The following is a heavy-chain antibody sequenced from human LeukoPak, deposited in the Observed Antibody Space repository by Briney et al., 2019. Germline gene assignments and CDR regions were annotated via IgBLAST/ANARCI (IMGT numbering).Heavy chain of an antibody. CDR1: GFTFSTYS. CDR3: ARRPEFGVLYYMDV. D-gene: IGHD3-16*01. Sequence: GALRLSCVGSGFTFSTYSMNWVRQAPGKGLGWVSYISGSSGTIYYAASVKGRFTISRDNAKNSLYLQMNSLRAEDTAVYYCARRPEFGVLYYMDVWGKGTTVTVSS. V-gene: IGHV3-48*01. CDR2: ISGSSGTI. J-gene: IGHJ6*03.